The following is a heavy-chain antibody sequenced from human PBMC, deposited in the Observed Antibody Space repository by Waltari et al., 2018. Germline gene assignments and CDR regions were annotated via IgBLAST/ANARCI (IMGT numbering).Heavy chain of an antibody. Sequence: QVQLVQSGAEVKKPGASVKVSRKASGYTFTSYAMHWVRQAPGQRLEWMGWINAGNGNTKYSQKFQGRVTITRDTSASTAYMELSSLRSEDTAVYYCSIMITFGGGFDYWGQGTLVTVSS. CDR2: INAGNGNT. CDR1: GYTFTSYA. J-gene: IGHJ4*02. V-gene: IGHV1-3*01. CDR3: SIMITFGGGFDY. D-gene: IGHD3-16*01.